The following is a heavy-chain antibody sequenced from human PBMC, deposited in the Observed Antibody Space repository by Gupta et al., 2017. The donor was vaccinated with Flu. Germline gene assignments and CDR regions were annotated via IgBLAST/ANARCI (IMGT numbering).Heavy chain of an antibody. J-gene: IGHJ5*02. V-gene: IGHV4-61*02. CDR1: GGSISSGSYY. CDR2: IYTSGST. CDR3: ARDPPGEGWFDP. Sequence: QVQLQESGPGLVKPSQTLSLTCTVSGGSISSGSYYWSWIRQPAGKGLEWIGRIYTSGSTNYNPSLKSRVTISVDTSKNQFSLKLSSVTAADTAVYYCARDPPGEGWFDPWGQGTLVTVSS. D-gene: IGHD3-16*01.